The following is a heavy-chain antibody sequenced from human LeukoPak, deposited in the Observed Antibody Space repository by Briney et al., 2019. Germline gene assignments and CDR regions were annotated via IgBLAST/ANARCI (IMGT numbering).Heavy chain of an antibody. J-gene: IGHJ6*02. Sequence: PSETLSLTCAVSGGSITSSNWWSWVRQPPGKGLEWMGEIYHSGTTNYNPSLKNRVTMSVDTSRNQISLNLSSVTAADTAVYYCAKLPVSSGWYTGSGGMDVWGQGTTVTVSS. CDR2: IYHSGTT. V-gene: IGHV4-4*02. CDR1: GGSITSSNW. D-gene: IGHD6-19*01. CDR3: AKLPVSSGWYTGSGGMDV.